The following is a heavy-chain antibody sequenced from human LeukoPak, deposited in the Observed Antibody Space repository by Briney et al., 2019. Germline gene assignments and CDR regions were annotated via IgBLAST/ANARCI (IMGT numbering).Heavy chain of an antibody. J-gene: IGHJ6*02. D-gene: IGHD3-3*01. Sequence: SETLSLTCTVSGGSISSYYWSWIRQPPGKGLEWIGYIYYSGSTNYNPSLKSRVTISVDTSKNQFSLKLSSVTAADTAVYYCARATIETGYYYYGMDVWGQGTTVTVSS. CDR2: IYYSGST. V-gene: IGHV4-59*01. CDR3: ARATIETGYYYYGMDV. CDR1: GGSISSYY.